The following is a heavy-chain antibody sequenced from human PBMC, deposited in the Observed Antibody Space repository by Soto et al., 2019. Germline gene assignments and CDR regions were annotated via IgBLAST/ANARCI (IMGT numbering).Heavy chain of an antibody. CDR1: GLTVSHNY. J-gene: IGHJ6*02. CDR3: VRPRPSGENYGMDV. V-gene: IGHV3-53*01. D-gene: IGHD3-16*01. CDR2: LYTEGTT. Sequence: HPGGSLRLYYFASGLTVSHNYMAWVRQAPEMGLEWVSILYTEGTTYYADSVKGRFTISRDSSKNTLFLQMDSLRAEDTAVYYCVRPRPSGENYGMDVWGQGTTVSVSS.